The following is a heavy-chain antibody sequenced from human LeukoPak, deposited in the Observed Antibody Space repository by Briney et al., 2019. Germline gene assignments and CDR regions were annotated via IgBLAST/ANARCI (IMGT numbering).Heavy chain of an antibody. CDR3: LRDLNWSLDQ. Sequence: GGSLRLSCAASGFTFSNYTMHWVRQAPGKGLVWVSRIKSDGITITYADSVKGRFTISRDNAKNTLYLQMNSLRAEDTAVYYCLRDLNWSLDQWGQGTLVTVSS. CDR1: GFTFSNYT. V-gene: IGHV3-74*01. CDR2: IKSDGITI. J-gene: IGHJ4*02. D-gene: IGHD1-20*01.